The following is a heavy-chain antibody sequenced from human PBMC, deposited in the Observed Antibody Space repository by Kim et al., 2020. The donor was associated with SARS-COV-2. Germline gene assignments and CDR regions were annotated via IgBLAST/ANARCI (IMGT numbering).Heavy chain of an antibody. CDR3: AAWAGSSSF. D-gene: IGHD6-6*01. V-gene: IGHV3-7*01. CDR2: GSER. J-gene: IGHJ4*02. Sequence: GSERRDVDSGKDRFTMSRDNAKNSVSLQMNSLRVEDTAVYYCAAWAGSSSFWGRGTLVTVST.